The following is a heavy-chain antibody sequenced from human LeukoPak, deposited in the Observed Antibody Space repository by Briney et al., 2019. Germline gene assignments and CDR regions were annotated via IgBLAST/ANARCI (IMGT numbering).Heavy chain of an antibody. V-gene: IGHV1-2*02. J-gene: IGHJ5*02. CDR2: IHPNSGAT. Sequence: ASVKVSCKASGYTFTGHFIHWVRQAPGQGLEWMGWIHPNSGATNFAQKFQGRVTMTRDTSITTAYMELTSLRSDDTGIYYCVRDVKYCNGGTCHPNWFDPWGQGTLVTVSS. CDR1: GYTFTGHF. CDR3: VRDVKYCNGGTCHPNWFDP. D-gene: IGHD2-15*01.